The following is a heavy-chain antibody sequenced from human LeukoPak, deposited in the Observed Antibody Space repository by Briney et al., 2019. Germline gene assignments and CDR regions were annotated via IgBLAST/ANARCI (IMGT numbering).Heavy chain of an antibody. CDR2: ISYDGSNK. V-gene: IGHV3-30*03. CDR1: GFTFSSYG. J-gene: IGHJ4*02. Sequence: PGGSLRLSCAASGFTFSSYGMHWVRQAPGKGLEWVAVISYDGSNKYYADSVKGRFTISRDNSKNTLYLQMNSLRAEDTAVYYCASLGDYYDSSGYYSVPYWGQGTLVTVSS. CDR3: ASLGDYYDSSGYYSVPY. D-gene: IGHD3-22*01.